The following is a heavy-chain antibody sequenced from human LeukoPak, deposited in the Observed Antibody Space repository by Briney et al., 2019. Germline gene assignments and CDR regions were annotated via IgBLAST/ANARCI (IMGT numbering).Heavy chain of an antibody. CDR1: GYTFTSYG. CDR3: GRGTEDTAMVTNYYYYMDV. D-gene: IGHD5-18*01. CDR2: ISAYNGNT. Sequence: GASVKLSCKASGYTFTSYGISWVRQAPGQGLELMGWISAYNGNTNYSQKLQRRVTKTTHTSTSTANMQLRSLRSDDTAVYYRGRGTEDTAMVTNYYYYMDVWGKGTTVTVSS. J-gene: IGHJ6*03. V-gene: IGHV1-18*01.